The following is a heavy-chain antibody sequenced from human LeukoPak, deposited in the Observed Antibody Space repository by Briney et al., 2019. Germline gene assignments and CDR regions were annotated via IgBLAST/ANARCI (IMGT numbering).Heavy chain of an antibody. Sequence: PGGSLGLSCAASGFTFSSYGMHWVRQAPGKGLEWVAFIRYDGSNKYYADSVKGRFTISRDNSKNTLYLQMNSLRAEDTAVYYCARAYYDFWSGYPYFDYWGQGTLVTVSS. CDR1: GFTFSSYG. J-gene: IGHJ4*02. CDR2: IRYDGSNK. V-gene: IGHV3-30*02. D-gene: IGHD3-3*01. CDR3: ARAYYDFWSGYPYFDY.